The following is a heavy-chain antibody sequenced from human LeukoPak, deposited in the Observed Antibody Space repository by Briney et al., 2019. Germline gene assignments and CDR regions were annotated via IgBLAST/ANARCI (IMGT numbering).Heavy chain of an antibody. CDR1: GLTFSSYW. CDR2: IKQDGSEK. Sequence: GGSLRLSCAPSGLTFSSYWMSWVRQAPGKGLEWVANIKQDGSEKYYVDSVKGRFTISRDNAKNSLYLQMNRLRAEDTAVYYCARDGVPGYFDYWGQGTLVTVSS. V-gene: IGHV3-7*05. CDR3: ARDGVPGYFDY. J-gene: IGHJ4*02. D-gene: IGHD3-16*01.